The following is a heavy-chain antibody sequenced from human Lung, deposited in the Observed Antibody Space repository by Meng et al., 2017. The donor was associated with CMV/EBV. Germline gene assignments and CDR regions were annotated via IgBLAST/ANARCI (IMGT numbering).Heavy chain of an antibody. D-gene: IGHD4-23*01. CDR1: GFTFGNLW. V-gene: IGHV3-15*01. Sequence: VQLVESGXGVVQPXGSLRLXXXTSGFTFGNLWINWVRQAPGKGLEWVGRIKSKFDGETTDYAAPVKGRFTISRDDSRNTLYLYMNSLKTEDTAVYYCTTDRPRSGGKTHDYWGQGTLVTVSS. CDR3: TTDRPRSGGKTHDY. CDR2: IKSKFDGETT. J-gene: IGHJ4*02.